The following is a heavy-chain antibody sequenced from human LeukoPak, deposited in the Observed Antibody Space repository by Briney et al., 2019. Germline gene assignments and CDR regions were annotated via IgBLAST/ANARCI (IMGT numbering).Heavy chain of an antibody. CDR3: ARHAETPYFDY. Sequence: GESLKISCKGSGYTFATYWIGWVRQMPGKGLEWMGIIYPGDSDTRYSPSFQGQVTISADKSISTAYLQWSSLKASDTAMYYCARHAETPYFDYWGQGTLVTVSS. CDR1: GYTFATYW. CDR2: IYPGDSDT. J-gene: IGHJ4*02. V-gene: IGHV5-51*01.